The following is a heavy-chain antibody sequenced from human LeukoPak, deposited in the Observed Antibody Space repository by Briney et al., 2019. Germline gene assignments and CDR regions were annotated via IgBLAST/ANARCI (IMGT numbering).Heavy chain of an antibody. CDR3: AKAEGYDILTGLDY. CDR2: ISTSSSYI. Sequence: GGSLRLSCTASGFTFNGYSMNWVRQAPGKGLEWVSSISTSSSYIYYADSVKGRFTISRNNPKNSLYLQMNSLRTEDTAVYYCAKAEGYDILTGLDYWGQGTLVTVSS. V-gene: IGHV3-21*04. CDR1: GFTFNGYS. J-gene: IGHJ4*02. D-gene: IGHD3-9*01.